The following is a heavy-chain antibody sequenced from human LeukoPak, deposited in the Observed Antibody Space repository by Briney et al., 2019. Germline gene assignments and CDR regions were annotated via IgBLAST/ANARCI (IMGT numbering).Heavy chain of an antibody. J-gene: IGHJ6*03. V-gene: IGHV3-23*01. Sequence: PGGSLRLSCVASGFIVSSNYMSWVRQAPGKGLEWVSAISGSGGSTYYADSVKGRFTISRDNSKNTLYLQMNSLRAEDTAVYYCASNHYGSPRYYMDVWGKGTTVTISS. CDR2: ISGSGGST. CDR1: GFIVSSNY. D-gene: IGHD3-10*01. CDR3: ASNHYGSPRYYMDV.